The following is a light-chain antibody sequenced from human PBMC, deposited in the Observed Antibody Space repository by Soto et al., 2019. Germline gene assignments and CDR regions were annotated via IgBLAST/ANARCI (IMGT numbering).Light chain of an antibody. CDR1: SSSIGAGYD. J-gene: IGLJ3*02. CDR2: GNS. Sequence: SVLTQPPSVSGAPGQRVTISCTGSSSSIGAGYDVHWYQQLPGTAPKLLIYGNSNRPSGVPDRFSGSKSGTSASLAITGLQAEDEADYYSQSYDSSLSALFGGGTKLTVL. CDR3: QSYDSSLSAL. V-gene: IGLV1-40*01.